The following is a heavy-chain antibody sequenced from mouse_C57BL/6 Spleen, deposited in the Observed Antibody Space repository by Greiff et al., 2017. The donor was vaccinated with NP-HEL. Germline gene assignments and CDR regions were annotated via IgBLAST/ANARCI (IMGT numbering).Heavy chain of an antibody. D-gene: IGHD2-4*01. CDR1: GYTFTSYW. V-gene: IGHV1-61*01. CDR3: ARSYDYDVPWYFDV. Sequence: VQLQQPGAELVRPGSSVKLSCKASGYTFTSYWMDWVKQRPGQGLEWIGNIYPSDSETHYNQKFKDKATLTVDKSSSTAYMQLSSLTSEDSAVYYCARSYDYDVPWYFDVWGTGTTVTVSS. J-gene: IGHJ1*03. CDR2: IYPSDSET.